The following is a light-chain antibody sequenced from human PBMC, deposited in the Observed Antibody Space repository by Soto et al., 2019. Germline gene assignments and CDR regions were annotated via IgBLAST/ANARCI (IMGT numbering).Light chain of an antibody. CDR3: QQHYSSPHT. V-gene: IGKV4-1*01. Sequence: DIVMTQSPDSLAVSLGERATINCKSSQSVLYSSNNKNYLSWYQQKPGQPPKLLIYWASTRESGVPDRFSGSGSGTDFILTISSLQAEDVAVYYCQQHYSSPHTFGQGTKLEIK. CDR1: QSVLYSSNNKNY. J-gene: IGKJ2*01. CDR2: WAS.